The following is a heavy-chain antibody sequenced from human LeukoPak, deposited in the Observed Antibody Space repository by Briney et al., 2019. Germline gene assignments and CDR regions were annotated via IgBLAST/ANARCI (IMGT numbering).Heavy chain of an antibody. V-gene: IGHV1-69*13. Sequence: SVKVSCKASGGTFSSYAISWVRQAPGQGLEWMGGIIPIFGTANYAQKFQGRVTITADESTSTAYMELSSLRSEDTAVYYCARANARIAAAGTHYFDYWGQGPLVTVSS. J-gene: IGHJ4*02. CDR1: GGTFSSYA. D-gene: IGHD6-13*01. CDR3: ARANARIAAAGTHYFDY. CDR2: IIPIFGTA.